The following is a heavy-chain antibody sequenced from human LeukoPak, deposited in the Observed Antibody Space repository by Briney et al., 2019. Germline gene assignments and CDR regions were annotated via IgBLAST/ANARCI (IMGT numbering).Heavy chain of an antibody. V-gene: IGHV5-51*01. CDR2: IHPGDSQT. CDR3: ASPSYYNGSGSYSGAFDI. CDR1: GYSFISHW. D-gene: IGHD3-10*01. J-gene: IGHJ3*02. Sequence: GESLKISCKGSGYSFISHWVGWVRQMPGKGLQWMGIIHPGDSQTKYSPSFQGQDTMSADKSISAAYLQWNSLKASDTAMYYCASPSYYNGSGSYSGAFDIWGQGTMVTVSS.